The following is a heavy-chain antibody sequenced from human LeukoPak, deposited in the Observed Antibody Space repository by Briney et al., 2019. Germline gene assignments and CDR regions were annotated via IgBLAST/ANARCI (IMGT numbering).Heavy chain of an antibody. J-gene: IGHJ6*02. CDR1: GGSISSSSYY. V-gene: IGHV4-39*07. CDR3: GGVKDCGGDCYSGGYGMDV. CDR2: IYYSGST. D-gene: IGHD2-21*02. Sequence: SETLSLTCTVSGGSISSSSYYWGWIRQPPGKGLEWIGSIYYSGSTYYNPSLKSRVTISVDTSKNRFSLKLSSVTAADTAVYYCGGVKDCGGDCYSGGYGMDVWGQGTTVTVSS.